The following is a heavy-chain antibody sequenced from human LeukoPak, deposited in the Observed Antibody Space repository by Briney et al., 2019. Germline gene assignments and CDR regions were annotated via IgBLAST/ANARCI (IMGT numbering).Heavy chain of an antibody. V-gene: IGHV4-59*08. CDR2: IYYSGST. Sequence: SETLSLTCTVSGGSISSYYWSWIRQPPGKGLEWIGYIYYSGSTNYNPSLKSRVTISVDTSKNKFSLKLSSVTAADTAVYYCARLDYGDRFGYWGQGTLVTVSS. CDR3: ARLDYGDRFGY. J-gene: IGHJ4*02. D-gene: IGHD4-17*01. CDR1: GGSISSYY.